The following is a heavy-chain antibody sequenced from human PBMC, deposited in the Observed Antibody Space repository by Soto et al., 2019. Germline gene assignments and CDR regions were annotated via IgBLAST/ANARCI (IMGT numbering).Heavy chain of an antibody. J-gene: IGHJ4*02. CDR2: INHSGST. CDR3: ARGGIVVVPAAMRSWNY. V-gene: IGHV4-34*01. D-gene: IGHD2-2*01. Sequence: QVQLQQWGAGLLKPSETLSLTCAVYGGSFSGYYWSWIRQPPGKGLEWMGEINHSGSTNNNPSLRSRFTISVDTSKNQCSLKLSSVTAADTAVYYCARGGIVVVPAAMRSWNYWGQGTLVTVSS. CDR1: GGSFSGYY.